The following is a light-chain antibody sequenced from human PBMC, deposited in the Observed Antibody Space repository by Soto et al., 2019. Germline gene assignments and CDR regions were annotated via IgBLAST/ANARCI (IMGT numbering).Light chain of an antibody. CDR2: RVS. V-gene: IGKV2-30*01. J-gene: IGKJ4*01. Sequence: DVVLTQSPLSLPVTLGQPASISCRSSQSLLSSDGNTYLNWFQQRPVQSPRRLIYRVSNRDPGVLDRFSGSGSGADFTLKISSVEAEDVGVYYCIQATHWPPLTFGGGTKVEIK. CDR1: QSLLSSDGNTY. CDR3: IQATHWPPLT.